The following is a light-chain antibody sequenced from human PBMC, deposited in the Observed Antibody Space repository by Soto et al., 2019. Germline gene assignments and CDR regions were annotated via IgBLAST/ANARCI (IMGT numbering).Light chain of an antibody. Sequence: ISQNPYSLSSGIGDRVTITSRASQSISSNLNWYQQKPGKAPKVLISGASTLHNGVPSRFSGRGSGTEFTLTISSLQSEDVAIYYCQQCISRPITFGQGTKVDIK. V-gene: IGKV1-39*01. J-gene: IGKJ1*01. CDR1: QSISSN. CDR2: GAS. CDR3: QQCISRPIT.